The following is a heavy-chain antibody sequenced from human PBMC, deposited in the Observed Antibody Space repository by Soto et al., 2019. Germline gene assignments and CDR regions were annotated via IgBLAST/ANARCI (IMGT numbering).Heavy chain of an antibody. J-gene: IGHJ3*02. D-gene: IGHD3-9*01. CDR1: GYTFTSYG. CDR2: ISAYNGNT. Sequence: QVQLVQSGAEVKKPEASVKVSCKASGYTFTSYGISWVRQAPGQGLEWMGWISAYNGNTNYAQKLQGRVTMTTDTSTSTAYMELRSLRSDDTAVYYCARVKRYYDILTGYLGFAFDIRGQGTMVTVSS. CDR3: ARVKRYYDILTGYLGFAFDI. V-gene: IGHV1-18*01.